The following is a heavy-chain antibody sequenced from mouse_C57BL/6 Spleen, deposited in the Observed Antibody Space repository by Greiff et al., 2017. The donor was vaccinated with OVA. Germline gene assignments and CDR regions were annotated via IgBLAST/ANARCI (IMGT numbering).Heavy chain of an antibody. CDR3: ARGAPPRYFDV. J-gene: IGHJ1*03. Sequence: DVQLQESGPGLVKPSQSLSLTCSVTGYSITSGYYWNWIRQFPGNKLEWMGYISYDGSNNYNPSLKNRISITRDTSKNQFFLKLNSVTTEDTATYYCARGAPPRYFDVWGTGTTVTVSS. CDR2: ISYDGSN. D-gene: IGHD6-1*01. CDR1: GYSITSGYY. V-gene: IGHV3-6*01.